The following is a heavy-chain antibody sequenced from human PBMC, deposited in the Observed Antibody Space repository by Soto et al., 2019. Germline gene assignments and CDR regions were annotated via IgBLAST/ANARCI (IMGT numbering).Heavy chain of an antibody. Sequence: SETLSLTCTVSGGSISSYYWSWIRQPAGKGLERIGRIYTIGSTNYNPSLKSRVTMSVDTSKNQFSLKLSSVTAADTAVYYCARAGNDYDILTGYFYYYGMDVWGQGTTVTVSS. D-gene: IGHD3-9*01. CDR3: ARAGNDYDILTGYFYYYGMDV. CDR2: IYTIGST. V-gene: IGHV4-4*07. J-gene: IGHJ6*02. CDR1: GGSISSYY.